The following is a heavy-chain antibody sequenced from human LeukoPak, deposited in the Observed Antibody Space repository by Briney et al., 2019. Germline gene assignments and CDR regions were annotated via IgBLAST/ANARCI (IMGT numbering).Heavy chain of an antibody. D-gene: IGHD2/OR15-2a*01. V-gene: IGHV4-59*08. J-gene: IGHJ4*02. Sequence: SETLSLTCTVSGGSVSSDYWSWIRQPSGKGLEWIGYIYHTGNSDYNPSLKSRATISLDTSKNQFSLKLTSVTAADTAVYFCARHPFSSPFDYWGQGTLVTVSS. CDR3: ARHPFSSPFDY. CDR2: IYHTGNS. CDR1: GGSVSSDY.